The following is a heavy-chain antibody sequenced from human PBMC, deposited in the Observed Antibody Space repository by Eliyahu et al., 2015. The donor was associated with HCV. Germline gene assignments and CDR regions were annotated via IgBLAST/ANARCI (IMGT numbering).Heavy chain of an antibody. Sequence: VQLVESGGGLVQPGGSLRLSXXAXXFTFSXYEMNWVRRAPGKGLEWVSYISSSGSTIYYADSVKGRFTISRDNAKNSLYLQMNSLRAEDTAVYYCARVGAAGPLGGDYWGQGTLVTVSS. CDR1: XFTFSXYE. V-gene: IGHV3-48*03. D-gene: IGHD6-13*01. J-gene: IGHJ4*02. CDR3: ARVGAAGPLGGDY. CDR2: ISSSGSTI.